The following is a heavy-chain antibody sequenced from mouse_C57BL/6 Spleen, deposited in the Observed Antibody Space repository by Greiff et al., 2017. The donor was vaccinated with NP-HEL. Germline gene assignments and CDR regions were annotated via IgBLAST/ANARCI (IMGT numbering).Heavy chain of an antibody. Sequence: QVQLKQPGAELVMPGASVKLSCKASGYTFTSYWMHWVKQRPGQGLEWIGEIDPSDSYTNYNQKFKGKSTLTVDKSSSTAYMQLSSLTSEDSAVYYCARGGDYSNFHDYWGQGTTLTVSS. D-gene: IGHD2-5*01. CDR2: IDPSDSYT. J-gene: IGHJ2*01. CDR1: GYTFTSYW. V-gene: IGHV1-69*01. CDR3: ARGGDYSNFHDY.